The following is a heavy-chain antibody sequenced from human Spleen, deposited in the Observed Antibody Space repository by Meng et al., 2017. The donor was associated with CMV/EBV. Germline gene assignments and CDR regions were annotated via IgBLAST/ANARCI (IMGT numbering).Heavy chain of an antibody. CDR2: IVPILGTT. Sequence: SVKVSCKASEGTLITYAISWVRQAPGQGLEWMGGIVPILGTTNSAQKFQGRLTITTNESTTTAYMELSSLRSADTAVYYCARCIPRVYSNSWRSRDGFDIWGQGTMVTVSS. CDR3: ARCIPRVYSNSWRSRDGFDI. V-gene: IGHV1-69*05. D-gene: IGHD6-13*01. J-gene: IGHJ3*02. CDR1: EGTLITYA.